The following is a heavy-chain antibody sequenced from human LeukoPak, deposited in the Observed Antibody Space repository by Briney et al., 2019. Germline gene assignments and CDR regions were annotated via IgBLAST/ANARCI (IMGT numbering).Heavy chain of an antibody. CDR2: ISAYNGNT. CDR1: GHTFTSYG. Sequence: ASVKVSCKASGHTFTSYGISWVRQAPGQGLEWMGWISAYNGNTNYAQKLQGRVTMTTDTSTSTAYMELRSLRSDDTAVYYCARGPDTAMVSYYYGMDVWGQGTTVTVSS. J-gene: IGHJ6*02. CDR3: ARGPDTAMVSYYYGMDV. V-gene: IGHV1-18*01. D-gene: IGHD5-18*01.